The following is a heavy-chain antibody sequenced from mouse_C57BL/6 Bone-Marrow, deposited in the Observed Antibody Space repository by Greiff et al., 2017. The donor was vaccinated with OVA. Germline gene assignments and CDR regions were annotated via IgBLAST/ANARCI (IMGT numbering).Heavy chain of an antibody. CDR2: ISSGGSYT. CDR1: GFTFSSYG. J-gene: IGHJ2*01. V-gene: IGHV5-6*02. Sequence: EVMLVESGGDLVKPGGSLKLSCAASGFTFSSYGMSWVRQTSDKRLEWVATISSGGSYTYYPDSVKGRFTISRDNAKNTLYLQMSSLKSEDTAMYYCARHGVRRYYFDYWGQGTTLTVSS. CDR3: ARHGVRRYYFDY.